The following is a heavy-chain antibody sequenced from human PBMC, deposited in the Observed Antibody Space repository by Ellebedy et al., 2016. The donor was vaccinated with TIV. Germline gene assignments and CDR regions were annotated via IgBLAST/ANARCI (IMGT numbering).Heavy chain of an antibody. CDR1: GGSISSFY. CDR2: IYTSGST. Sequence: MPGGSLRLSCTVSGGSISSFYWSWIRQPAGKGLEWIGRIYTSGSTNYNPSLKSRVTMSVDTSKNQFSLKLSSVTTADTAVYYCARAGSSGSYSDWFDPWGQGTLVTVSS. CDR3: ARAGSSGSYSDWFDP. V-gene: IGHV4-4*07. J-gene: IGHJ5*02. D-gene: IGHD1-26*01.